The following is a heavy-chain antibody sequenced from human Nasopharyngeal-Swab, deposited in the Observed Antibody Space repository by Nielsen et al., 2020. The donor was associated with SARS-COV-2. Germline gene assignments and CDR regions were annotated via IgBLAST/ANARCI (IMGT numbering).Heavy chain of an antibody. Sequence: SETLSLTCAVYGGSFSSYYWSWIRQPPGKGLEWIGYIYYSGSTNYNPSLKSRVTISVDTSKNQFSLKLSSVTAADTAVYYCARLTYSYESYYYYYGMDVWGQGTTVTVSS. CDR2: IYYSGST. J-gene: IGHJ6*02. D-gene: IGHD5-18*01. CDR3: ARLTYSYESYYYYYGMDV. V-gene: IGHV4-59*08. CDR1: GGSFSSYY.